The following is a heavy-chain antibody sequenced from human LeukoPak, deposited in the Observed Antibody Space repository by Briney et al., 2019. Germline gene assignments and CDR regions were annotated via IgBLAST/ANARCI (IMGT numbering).Heavy chain of an antibody. V-gene: IGHV3-23*01. CDR3: AKDQYYDSSVDY. D-gene: IGHD3-22*01. J-gene: IGHJ4*02. CDR1: GFRLTTYT. CDR2: IVGDSGAR. Sequence: PGGSLRLSCAASGFRLTTYTVNWVRQAPGKGLEWVSAIVGDSGAREYADSVKGRFTISRDNSKNTLYLQMNSLRAEDTAVYYCAKDQYYDSSVDYWGQGTLVTVSS.